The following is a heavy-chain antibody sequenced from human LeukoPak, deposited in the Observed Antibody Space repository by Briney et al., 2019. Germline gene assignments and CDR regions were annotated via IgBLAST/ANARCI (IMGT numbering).Heavy chain of an antibody. V-gene: IGHV3-53*01. D-gene: IGHD2-8*01. CDR1: GFTVSNNY. J-gene: IGHJ4*02. CDR3: AKEAVYVSTLTTTRGPPYEY. Sequence: GGSLRLSCVVSGFTVSNNYMSWVRQAPRKGLEWVSLIYSGGSTYYADSVKGRFTISRDNSKNTVYLQMNSLRAEDTAMYYCAKEAVYVSTLTTTRGPPYEYWGQGTLVTVSS. CDR2: IYSGGST.